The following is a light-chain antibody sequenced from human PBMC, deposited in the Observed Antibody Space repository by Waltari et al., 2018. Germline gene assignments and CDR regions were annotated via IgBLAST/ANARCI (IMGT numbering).Light chain of an antibody. V-gene: IGLV1-51*01. J-gene: IGLJ2*01. CDR2: DNK. CDR3: GTWDSSLSAGV. CDR1: SSNIGNNY. Sequence: QSVLTQPPSVSAAPGQKVTISCSGSSSNIGNNYVSWYQQLPGTAPKILIYDNKKRPSGIPDRCPGSKAGTSATLGITGLQTGDEADYYCGTWDSSLSAGVFGGGTKLTVL.